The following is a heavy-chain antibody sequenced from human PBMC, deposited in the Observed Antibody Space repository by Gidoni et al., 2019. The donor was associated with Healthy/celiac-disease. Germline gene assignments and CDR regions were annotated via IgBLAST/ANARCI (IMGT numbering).Heavy chain of an antibody. V-gene: IGHV4-39*01. J-gene: IGHJ2*01. CDR2: IYYSGST. Sequence: QLQLQESGPGLVKPSETLSLTCTVSGGSISSSSYYWGWIRQPPGKGLEWIGSIYYSGSTYYNPSIKSRVNISVDTSKNQCSLKLSSVTAADTTVYYCARPPYYYDSSGYYYKDWYFDLWGRGTLVTVSS. CDR1: GGSISSSSYY. CDR3: ARPPYYYDSSGYYYKDWYFDL. D-gene: IGHD3-22*01.